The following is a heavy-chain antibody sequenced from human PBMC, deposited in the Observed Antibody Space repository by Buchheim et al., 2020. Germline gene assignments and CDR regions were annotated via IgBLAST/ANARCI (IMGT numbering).Heavy chain of an antibody. Sequence: QVQLQESGPGLVKPSGTLSLTCAVSCGSISSSNWWSWVRQPPGKGLEWFGEIYHSGSTNYNPSLKSRVTISVAKYKTQFSLKLSSVTAADTAVYYCARAISYCGGDCYPYYFDYWGQGTL. CDR2: IYHSGST. CDR1: CGSISSSNW. V-gene: IGHV4-4*02. CDR3: ARAISYCGGDCYPYYFDY. D-gene: IGHD2-21*02. J-gene: IGHJ4*02.